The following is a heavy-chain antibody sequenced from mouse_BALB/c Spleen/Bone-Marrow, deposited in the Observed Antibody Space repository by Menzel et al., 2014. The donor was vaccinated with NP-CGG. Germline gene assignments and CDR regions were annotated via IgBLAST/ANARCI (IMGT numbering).Heavy chain of an antibody. CDR1: GYTFSNYW. D-gene: IGHD1-1*01. CDR2: ILPGSDST. J-gene: IGHJ4*01. V-gene: IGHV1-9*01. Sequence: VQLQESGAELMKPRASVKISCKATGYTFSNYWIEWVKQRPGHGLEWIGEILPGSDSTNYIEKFKGKATFTADTSSNTVYIHRCSLTAEDSAVYYCARILADSYAMDYWGQGTSVTVSS. CDR3: ARILADSYAMDY.